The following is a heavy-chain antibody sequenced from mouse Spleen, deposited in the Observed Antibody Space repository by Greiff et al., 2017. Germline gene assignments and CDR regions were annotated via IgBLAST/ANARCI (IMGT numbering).Heavy chain of an antibody. Sequence: VQLQESGAELAKPGASVKMSCKASGYTFTSYWMHWVKQRPGQGLEWIGYINPSTGYTEYNQKFKDKATLTADKSSSTAYMQLSSLTSEDSAVFYCARYSPYFHGSPYLCAMDYWCQGLSLPVSS. V-gene: IGHV1-7*01. J-gene: IGHJ4*01. CDR1: GYTFTSYW. D-gene: IGHD1-1*01. CDR2: INPSTGYT. CDR3: ARYSPYFHGSPYLCAMDY.